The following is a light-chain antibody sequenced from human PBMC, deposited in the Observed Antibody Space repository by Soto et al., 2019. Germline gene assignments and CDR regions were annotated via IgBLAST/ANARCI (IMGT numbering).Light chain of an antibody. CDR3: PQYGSSPQT. CDR2: GAS. Sequence: VMTQSRATLSVYPGDGATPSCRASQSVGSSYLAWYQQKPGQAPRLLIYGASSRATGIPDRFSGSGSGTDFTLTISRLEPEDFTVYYCPQYGSSPQTFSHGTKVDI. CDR1: QSVGSSY. V-gene: IGKV3-20*01. J-gene: IGKJ1*01.